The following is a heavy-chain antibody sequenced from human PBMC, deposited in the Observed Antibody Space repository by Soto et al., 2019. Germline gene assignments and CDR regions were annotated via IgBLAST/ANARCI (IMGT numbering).Heavy chain of an antibody. Sequence: PSETLSLTCTVSGGSISSSSYYWGWIRQPPGKGLEWIGSIYYSGSTYYNPSLKSRVIISVDTSKNQFSLKLSSVTAADTAVYYCARSPRRFGAPTGWLDPWGQGTLVTVSS. CDR3: ARSPRRFGAPTGWLDP. J-gene: IGHJ5*02. D-gene: IGHD3-10*01. V-gene: IGHV4-39*01. CDR1: GGSISSSSYY. CDR2: IYYSGST.